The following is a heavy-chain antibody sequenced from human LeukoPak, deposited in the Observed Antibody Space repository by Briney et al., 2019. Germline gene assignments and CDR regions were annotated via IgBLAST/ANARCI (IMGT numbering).Heavy chain of an antibody. CDR2: ISSSSSTI. J-gene: IGHJ3*02. Sequence: GGSLRLSCAASGFTFSNAWMNWVRQAPGKGLEGVSYISSSSSTIYYADSVKGRFTISRDNAKNSLYLQMNSLRAEDTAVYYCARDTRINGDRWAFDIWGQGTMVTVSS. V-gene: IGHV3-48*01. CDR3: ARDTRINGDRWAFDI. D-gene: IGHD5-24*01. CDR1: GFTFSNAW.